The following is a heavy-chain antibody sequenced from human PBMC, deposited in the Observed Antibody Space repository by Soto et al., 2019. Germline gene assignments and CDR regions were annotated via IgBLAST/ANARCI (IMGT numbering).Heavy chain of an antibody. CDR2: INHSGST. V-gene: IGHV4-34*01. CDR3: ASEYSSSRRNWFDP. CDR1: GGSLSGYY. Sequence: QVQLQQWGAGLLKPSETLSLTCAVYGGSLSGYYWSWIRQPPGKGLEWIGEINHSGSTNYNPSLKSRVTISVDTSKNQFSLKLSSVTAADTAVYYCASEYSSSRRNWFDPWGQGTLVTVSS. J-gene: IGHJ5*02. D-gene: IGHD6-13*01.